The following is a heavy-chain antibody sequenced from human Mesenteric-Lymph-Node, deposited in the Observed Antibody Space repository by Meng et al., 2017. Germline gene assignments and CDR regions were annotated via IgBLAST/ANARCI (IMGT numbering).Heavy chain of an antibody. J-gene: IGHJ4*02. Sequence: SVKVSCKASGGTFSSYAISWVRQAPGQGLEWMGGIIPIFGTANYAQKFQGRVTITADKSTSTAYMELSSLRSEDTAVYYCARSITGTRTDYFDYWGQGTLVTVSS. CDR3: ARSITGTRTDYFDY. CDR1: GGTFSSYA. CDR2: IIPIFGTA. V-gene: IGHV1-69*06. D-gene: IGHD1-20*01.